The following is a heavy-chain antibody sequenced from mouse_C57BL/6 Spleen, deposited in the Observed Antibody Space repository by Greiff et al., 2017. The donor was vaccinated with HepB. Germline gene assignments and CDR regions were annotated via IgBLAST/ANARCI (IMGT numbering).Heavy chain of an antibody. D-gene: IGHD4-1*01. CDR2: ISSGSSTI. Sequence: DVMLVESGGGLVKPGGSLKLSCAASGFTFSDYGMHWVRQAPEKGLEWVAYISSGSSTIYYADTVKGRFTISRDNAKNTLFLQMTRLRSEDTAMYYCARGELGRRGYFDYWGQGTTLTVSS. J-gene: IGHJ2*01. CDR3: ARGELGRRGYFDY. CDR1: GFTFSDYG. V-gene: IGHV5-17*01.